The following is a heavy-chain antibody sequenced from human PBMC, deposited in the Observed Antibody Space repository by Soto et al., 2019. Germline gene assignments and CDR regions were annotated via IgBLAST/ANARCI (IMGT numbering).Heavy chain of an antibody. D-gene: IGHD6-19*01. CDR2: IYPGDSDT. J-gene: IGHJ3*01. V-gene: IGHV5-51*01. Sequence: PGESLKISCKASGYNFATYWIGWVRLMPGKGLEWMGIIYPGDSDTRYSPSFEGQVTISADKSINTAYLQWSSLKASDTAMYYCATSIAVAVYTGDAFDLWGQGTMVTVSS. CDR3: ATSIAVAVYTGDAFDL. CDR1: GYNFATYW.